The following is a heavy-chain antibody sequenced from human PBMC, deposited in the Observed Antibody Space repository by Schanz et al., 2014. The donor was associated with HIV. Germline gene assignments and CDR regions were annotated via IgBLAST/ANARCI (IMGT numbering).Heavy chain of an antibody. Sequence: QMQLVESGAEVKKPGASVKVSCKASGYTFLGYDINWVRQAPGQGPEWMGWINPKSGGPKYAQKFQGRVTLTRDTSISTAYMELSSLRSEDTAVYYCARGEMVRGVVKQHVFQIWGQGTMVTVS. J-gene: IGHJ3*02. CDR2: INPKSGGP. CDR3: ARGEMVRGVVKQHVFQI. D-gene: IGHD3-10*01. CDR1: GYTFLGYD. V-gene: IGHV1-2*02.